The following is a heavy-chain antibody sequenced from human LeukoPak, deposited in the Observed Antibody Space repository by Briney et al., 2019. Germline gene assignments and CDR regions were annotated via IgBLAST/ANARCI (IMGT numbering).Heavy chain of an antibody. CDR3: AKDRNYNLPYYLDS. D-gene: IGHD4-11*01. V-gene: IGHV3-30*02. CDR2: IRAHGSYQ. CDR1: GFTFNTYG. Sequence: GGFLRLSCATSGFTFNTYGMHWVRQAPGKGPEWLVFIRAHGSYQYYADSVKGRFTVSRDNSKSTLSLQMHRLRVEDTAVYYCAKDRNYNLPYYLDSWGQGILVTVSA. J-gene: IGHJ4*02.